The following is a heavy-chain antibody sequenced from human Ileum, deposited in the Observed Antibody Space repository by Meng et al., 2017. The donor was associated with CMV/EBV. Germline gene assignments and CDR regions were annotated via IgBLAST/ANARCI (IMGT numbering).Heavy chain of an antibody. J-gene: IGHJ4*01. CDR2: ISGSSIST. D-gene: IGHD2-8*01. Sequence: GESLKISCAASGFTFNNYAMNWVRQAPGKGLEWVAGISGSSISTYYADSVKGRFTISRDNSKNTLYLQMNSLRAEDTAVYYCAKDIVVMVYDNGGFDYRGQGTLVTVSS. V-gene: IGHV3-23*01. CDR3: AKDIVVMVYDNGGFDY. CDR1: GFTFNNYA.